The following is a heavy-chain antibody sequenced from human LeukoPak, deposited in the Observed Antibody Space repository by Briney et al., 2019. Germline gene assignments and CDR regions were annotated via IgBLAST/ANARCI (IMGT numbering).Heavy chain of an antibody. V-gene: IGHV4-59*08. CDR2: IYYSGST. D-gene: IGHD2-15*01. J-gene: IGHJ3*02. Sequence: SETLSLTCTVSGGSISSYYWSWIRQPPGKGLEWIGYIYYSGSTNYNPSLKSRVTISVDTSKNQCSLKLSSVTAADTAVYYCARGGTFDAFDIWGQGTMVTVSS. CDR1: GGSISSYY. CDR3: ARGGTFDAFDI.